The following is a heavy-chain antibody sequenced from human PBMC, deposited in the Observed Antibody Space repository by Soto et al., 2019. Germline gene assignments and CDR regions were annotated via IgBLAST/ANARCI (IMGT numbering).Heavy chain of an antibody. CDR2: IRYSGSTT. Sequence: GGSRRLSCTASGFTFSSYAMSWVRQAPGKGLEWVATIRYSGSTTFYADSVRGRFTISRDNSKDTLFLQMNSLGAEDTAVYYCARDGVGGTAFWGYLDYWGQGALVTVSS. CDR3: ARDGVGGTAFWGYLDY. D-gene: IGHD1-1*01. J-gene: IGHJ4*02. V-gene: IGHV3-23*01. CDR1: GFTFSSYA.